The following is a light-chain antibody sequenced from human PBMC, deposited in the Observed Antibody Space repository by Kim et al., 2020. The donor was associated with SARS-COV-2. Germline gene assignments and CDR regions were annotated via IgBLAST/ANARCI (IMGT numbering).Light chain of an antibody. CDR2: DAS. CDR3: QQRNSWPPWT. J-gene: IGKJ1*01. Sequence: YPGEGATLSCRASQSVNTFLHWYQQKPGQAPRLLIYDASNRATGIPARFSGSGSGTDFTLTISSLEPGDSAVYYCQQRNSWPPWTFGQGTKVDIK. CDR1: QSVNTF. V-gene: IGKV3-11*01.